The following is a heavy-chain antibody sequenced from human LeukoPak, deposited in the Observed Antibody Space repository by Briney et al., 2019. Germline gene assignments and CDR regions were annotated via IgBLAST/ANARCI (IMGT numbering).Heavy chain of an antibody. CDR3: ARARGGYDFDY. D-gene: IGHD5-12*01. CDR2: ISYDGSNK. J-gene: IGHJ4*02. V-gene: IGHV3-30-3*01. Sequence: PGGSLRLSCAASGFTFSSYAMHWVRQAPGKGLEWVAVISYDGSNKYYADSVKGRFTISRDNAKNSLYLQLNSLRAEDTAVYYYARARGGYDFDYWGQGTLVTVSS. CDR1: GFTFSSYA.